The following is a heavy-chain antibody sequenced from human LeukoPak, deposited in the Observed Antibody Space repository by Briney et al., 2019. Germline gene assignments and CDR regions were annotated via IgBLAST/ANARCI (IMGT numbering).Heavy chain of an antibody. CDR3: ASQYRHDAFDI. CDR2: ISSSGSTI. V-gene: IGHV3-48*04. D-gene: IGHD5-18*01. Sequence: GGSLRLSCAASGFTFRNYGMNWIRQAPGKGLEWVSYISSSGSTIYYADSVKGRFTISRDNAKNSLYLQMNSLRAEDTAVYYCASQYRHDAFDIWGQGTMVTVSS. J-gene: IGHJ3*02. CDR1: GFTFRNYG.